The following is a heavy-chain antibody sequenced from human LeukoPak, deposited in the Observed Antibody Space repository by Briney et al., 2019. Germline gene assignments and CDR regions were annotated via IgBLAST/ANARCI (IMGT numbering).Heavy chain of an antibody. J-gene: IGHJ4*02. V-gene: IGHV3-11*01. CDR3: ARTRSPGIAELSTFDY. CDR1: GFTFSDYY. D-gene: IGHD6-13*01. CDR2: ISSSGSTI. Sequence: GGSLRLSCAASGFTFSDYYMSWIRQAPGKGLEWVSYISSSGSTIYYADSVKGRFTISRDNAKNSLYLQMNSLRAEDTAVYYCARTRSPGIAELSTFDYWGQGTLVTVSS.